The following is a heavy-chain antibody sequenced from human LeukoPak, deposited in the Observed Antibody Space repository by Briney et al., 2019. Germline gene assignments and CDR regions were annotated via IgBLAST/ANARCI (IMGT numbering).Heavy chain of an antibody. CDR1: GGSISSGGYY. V-gene: IGHV4-31*03. CDR2: IYYSGST. CDR3: ARAGDYCSSTSCYKYFDY. Sequence: YPSETLSLTCTVSGGSISSGGYYWSWNRQHPGKGLEWIGYIYYSGSTYYNPSLKSRVTISVDTSKNQFSLKLCSVTAADTAVYYCARAGDYCSSTSCYKYFDYWVQGTLVTVPS. J-gene: IGHJ4*02. D-gene: IGHD2-2*02.